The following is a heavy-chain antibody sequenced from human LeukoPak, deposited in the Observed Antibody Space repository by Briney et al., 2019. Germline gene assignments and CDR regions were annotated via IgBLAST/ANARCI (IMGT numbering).Heavy chain of an antibody. CDR3: TRTVLDCKNGVCYDY. CDR2: ISPYNGNT. Sequence: ASVKVSCKTSGYTFTNYGISWVPQAPGQGLEWMGWISPYNGNTIYAQKLQGRVTVTTDTSTSTAYMELRSLRSDDTAVYYCTRTVLDCKNGVCYDYWGQGTLVTVSS. D-gene: IGHD2-8*01. CDR1: GYTFTNYG. V-gene: IGHV1-18*01. J-gene: IGHJ4*02.